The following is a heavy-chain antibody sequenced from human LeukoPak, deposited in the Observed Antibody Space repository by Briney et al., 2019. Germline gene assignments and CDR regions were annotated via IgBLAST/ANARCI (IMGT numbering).Heavy chain of an antibody. V-gene: IGHV1-69*05. D-gene: IGHD6-13*01. J-gene: IGHJ4*02. Sequence: SVKVSCKASGGTFSSYAISWVRQAPGQGLEWMGRIIPIFGTANYAQKFQGSVTITTDESTSTADMELSSLRSEDTAVYYCARAELYSSSWYNYWGQGTLVTVSS. CDR2: IIPIFGTA. CDR1: GGTFSSYA. CDR3: ARAELYSSSWYNY.